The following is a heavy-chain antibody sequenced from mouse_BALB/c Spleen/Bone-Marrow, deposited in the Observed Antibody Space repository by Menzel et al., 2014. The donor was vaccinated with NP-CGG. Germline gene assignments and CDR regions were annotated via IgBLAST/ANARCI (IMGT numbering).Heavy chain of an antibody. Sequence: QVQLQHSGAELVRPGASVKLSCKASGYSFTNCWMNWVKQRPGQGLEWIGMIHPSDSETRLNQKFKDKATLTVDKSSSTAYMQLGSPTSEDSAVYYCARRGRYGNYETMDYWGQGTSVTVSS. J-gene: IGHJ4*01. CDR3: ARRGRYGNYETMDY. CDR2: IHPSDSET. CDR1: GYSFTNCW. D-gene: IGHD2-10*02. V-gene: IGHV1-61*01.